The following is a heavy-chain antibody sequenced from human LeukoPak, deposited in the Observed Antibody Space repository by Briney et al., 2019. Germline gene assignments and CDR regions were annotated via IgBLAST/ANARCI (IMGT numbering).Heavy chain of an antibody. D-gene: IGHD1-14*01. CDR2: ISPFNGNT. CDR3: ARGSLGWGSEPEYFDY. CDR1: GYTFTSHG. V-gene: IGHV1-18*01. J-gene: IGHJ4*01. Sequence: GASVKVSCKASGYTFTSHGFSWVRQAPGQGLEWMGWISPFNGNTNYAEKFRARVTMTTDTSTSTVAMEPRSLRSDDTGVYYCARGSLGWGSEPEYFDYWGQGTLVTVSS.